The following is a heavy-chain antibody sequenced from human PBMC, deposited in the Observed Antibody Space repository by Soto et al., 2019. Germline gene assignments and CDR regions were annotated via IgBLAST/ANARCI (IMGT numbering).Heavy chain of an antibody. J-gene: IGHJ6*02. CDR1: GFTFSSYG. V-gene: IGHV3-30*18. CDR3: AEDLRLWSKEYYYYGMDV. D-gene: IGHD5-18*01. CDR2: ISYDGSKE. Sequence: QVQLVESGGGVVQPGRSLRLSCAASGFTFSSYGMHWVRQAPGKGLEWVAVISYDGSKEFYADSVKGRFTISRDKSKNRLYLQMNSLRAEDTAVYYCAEDLRLWSKEYYYYGMDVWGQGTTVTVSS.